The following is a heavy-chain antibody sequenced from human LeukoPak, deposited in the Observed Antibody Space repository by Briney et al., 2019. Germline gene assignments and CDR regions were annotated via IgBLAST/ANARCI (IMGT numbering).Heavy chain of an antibody. J-gene: IGHJ4*02. CDR3: AKAWSYGSSTSCSAPGY. Sequence: PGGSLRLSCAASGFTFNNYGMHWVRQAPGKGREGVAFIWYDGSNKYYGDSVKGRFTISRDNSKNTLYLQMSSLRAEDTAVYSCAKAWSYGSSTSCSAPGYWGQGTLVTVSS. V-gene: IGHV3-30*02. CDR1: GFTFNNYG. D-gene: IGHD2-2*01. CDR2: IWYDGSNK.